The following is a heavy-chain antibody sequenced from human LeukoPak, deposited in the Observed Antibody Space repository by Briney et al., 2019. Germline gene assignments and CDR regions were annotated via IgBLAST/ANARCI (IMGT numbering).Heavy chain of an antibody. CDR2: ISAYNGNI. D-gene: IGHD2-15*01. J-gene: IGHJ4*02. CDR1: GYTFTSYG. V-gene: IGHV1-18*01. Sequence: ASVKVSCKASGYTFTSYGISWVRQAPGQGLEWMGWISAYNGNINYAQKLQGRVTMTTDTSTSTAYMELRSLRSDDTAVYYCARDQSCSGGSCYHPFDXWGQGTLVTV. CDR3: ARDQSCSGGSCYHPFDX.